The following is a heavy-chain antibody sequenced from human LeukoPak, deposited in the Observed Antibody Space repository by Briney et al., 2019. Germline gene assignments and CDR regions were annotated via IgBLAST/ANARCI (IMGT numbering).Heavy chain of an antibody. D-gene: IGHD2-2*01. Sequence: GRSLRLSCAASGFTFSSYGMHWVRQAPGKGLEWVAVISYDGSNKYYADSVKGRFTISRDNAKNSLYLQMNSLRAEDTAVYYCARVLYCSSTSCYLSDYWGQGTLVTVPS. CDR1: GFTFSSYG. CDR3: ARVLYCSSTSCYLSDY. CDR2: ISYDGSNK. V-gene: IGHV3-30*03. J-gene: IGHJ4*02.